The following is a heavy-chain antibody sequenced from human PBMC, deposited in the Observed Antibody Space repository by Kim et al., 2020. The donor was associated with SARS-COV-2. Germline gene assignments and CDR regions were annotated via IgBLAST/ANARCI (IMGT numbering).Heavy chain of an antibody. CDR1: GGTFNIFA. V-gene: IGHV1-69*13. D-gene: IGHD3-16*01. Sequence: SVKVSCKASGGTFNIFAFHWARQAPGQGLEWMGGIVPLSNKTSYAQKFQGRVSITADESAVESTTTVYMELSSLRFEDTAIYYCARDRAYSYENFDGMDIWGQGTTVTVSS. J-gene: IGHJ6*02. CDR2: IVPLSNKT. CDR3: ARDRAYSYENFDGMDI.